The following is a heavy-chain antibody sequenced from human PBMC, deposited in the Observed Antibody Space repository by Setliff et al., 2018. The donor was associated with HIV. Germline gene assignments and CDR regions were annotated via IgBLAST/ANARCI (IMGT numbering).Heavy chain of an antibody. CDR2: IYSGGST. V-gene: IGHV3-66*01. CDR1: GFTSSSFA. J-gene: IGHJ4*02. CDR3: ASDEATGGVEY. Sequence: GGSLRPSCAASGFTSSSFAMTWARQAPGKGLEWVSLIYSGGSTYYADSVKGRFTISRDNSKNTLYLQMNSLRAEDTAVYYCASDEATGGVEYWGQGTLVTVSS. D-gene: IGHD3-16*01.